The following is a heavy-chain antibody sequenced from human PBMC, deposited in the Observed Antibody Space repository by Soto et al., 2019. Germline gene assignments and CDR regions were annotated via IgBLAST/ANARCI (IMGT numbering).Heavy chain of an antibody. Sequence: EGPLRLSCAASGFTFSTYSMNWVRQAPGKGLEWVSSISSSSSYIYYADSVKGRFTISRDNAKNSLYLQMNSLRAEDTAVYYCARDQPCYIYRHGFGYWCLGT. V-gene: IGHV3-21*01. CDR1: GFTFSTYS. D-gene: IGHD3-16*02. CDR2: ISSSSSYI. CDR3: ARDQPCYIYRHGFGY. J-gene: IGHJ4*02.